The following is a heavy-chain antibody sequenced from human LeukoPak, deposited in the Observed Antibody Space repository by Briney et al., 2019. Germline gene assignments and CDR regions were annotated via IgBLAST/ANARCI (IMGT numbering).Heavy chain of an antibody. V-gene: IGHV3-21*01. CDR2: ISSSSSYI. CDR3: AREVPVVLPAAPDY. J-gene: IGHJ4*02. Sequence: GGSLRLSCAASGFTFSSYSMNWVRQAPGKGLEWVSSISSSSSYIYYADSVKGRFTISRDNAKNSLYLQMNSLRAEDTAVYYCAREVPVVLPAAPDYWGQGTLVTVSS. D-gene: IGHD2-2*01. CDR1: GFTFSSYS.